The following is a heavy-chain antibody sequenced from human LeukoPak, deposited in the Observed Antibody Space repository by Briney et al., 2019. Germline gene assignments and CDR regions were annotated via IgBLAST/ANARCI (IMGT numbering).Heavy chain of an antibody. V-gene: IGHV3-23*01. J-gene: IGHJ4*02. D-gene: IGHD2-15*01. Sequence: PGGSLRLSCAVSGFAFGSEAMSWVRQSPARGLEWVASIGPGGGTTYYADYVKGRFTISRDNSNNSLFVQMNSLRAEDTAVYYCARDGGIMVVPAFFDNWGQGTLVTVSS. CDR2: IGPGGGTT. CDR1: GFAFGSEA. CDR3: ARDGGIMVVPAFFDN.